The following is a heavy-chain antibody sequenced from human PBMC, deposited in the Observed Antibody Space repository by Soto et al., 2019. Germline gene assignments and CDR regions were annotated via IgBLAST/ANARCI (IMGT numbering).Heavy chain of an antibody. CDR1: GFTFSDYW. Sequence: GGSLRLSCAASGFTFSDYWMNWVRQAPGKGLVWVSRIDSDGSSTSYADSVKGRFTISRDKAKNTLYLQMNSMRAEDTAVYYCEKSNWFDPWCQGFLVTVS. J-gene: IGHJ5*02. V-gene: IGHV3-74*01. CDR3: EKSNWFDP. CDR2: IDSDGSST.